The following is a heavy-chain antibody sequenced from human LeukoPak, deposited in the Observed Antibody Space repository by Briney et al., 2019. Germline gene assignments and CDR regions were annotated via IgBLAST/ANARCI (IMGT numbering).Heavy chain of an antibody. D-gene: IGHD2/OR15-2a*01. V-gene: IGHV3-20*04. CDR1: GFTFENFG. CDR3: AKTGSGHCDSSGCWSGYYYCYTDV. Sequence: GGSLRLSCAASGFTFENFGMSWVRQAPGKGLEWVSGINWNGGTIAYADSVKGRFTISRDNAKNSLYLHLAVLRAEDTALYFGAKTGSGHCDSSGCWSGYYYCYTDVWGNGITVIVSS. CDR2: INWNGGTI. J-gene: IGHJ6*03.